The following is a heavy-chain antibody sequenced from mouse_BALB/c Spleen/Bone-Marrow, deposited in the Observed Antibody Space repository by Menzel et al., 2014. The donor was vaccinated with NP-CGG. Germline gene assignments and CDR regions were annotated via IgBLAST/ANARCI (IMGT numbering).Heavy chain of an antibody. D-gene: IGHD1-1*01. CDR2: IYPVSGET. Sequence: QVQLKQSGAELASPGASVTLSCKASGYTFTDHIMNWVKKRPGQGLEWIGRIYPVSGETNYNQKFMGKATFSVDRSSSTVFMVLNSRTSEDPAVDYCGRGNYGSSYAMDYWGQGTSVTVSS. CDR3: GRGNYGSSYAMDY. V-gene: IGHV1-11*01. CDR1: GYTFTDHI. J-gene: IGHJ4*01.